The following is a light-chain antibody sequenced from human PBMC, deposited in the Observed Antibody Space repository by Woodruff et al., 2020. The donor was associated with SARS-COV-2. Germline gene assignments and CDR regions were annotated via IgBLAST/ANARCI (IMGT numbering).Light chain of an antibody. CDR2: SAS. Sequence: QDISNSLAWYQQKPGKVPSLLIYSASTLQSGVSSRFSGSGSGTDFTLTITSLQPDDLATYYCQEYSTVSFTFGQWTKLEIK. V-gene: IGKV1-27*01. CDR1: QDISNS. J-gene: IGKJ2*01. CDR3: QEYSTVSFT.